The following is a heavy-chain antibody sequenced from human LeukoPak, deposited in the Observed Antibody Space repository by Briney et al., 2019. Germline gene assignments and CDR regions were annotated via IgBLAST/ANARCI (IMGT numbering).Heavy chain of an antibody. Sequence: SETLSLTCTVSGGSISSYYWSWIRQPPGKGLEWIGYIYYSGSTNYNPSLKGRVTISVDTSKNQFSLKLSSVTAADTAVYYCARSDYMTTVTTFDYWGQGTLVTVSS. CDR2: IYYSGST. CDR3: ARSDYMTTVTTFDY. D-gene: IGHD4-11*01. V-gene: IGHV4-59*01. J-gene: IGHJ4*02. CDR1: GGSISSYY.